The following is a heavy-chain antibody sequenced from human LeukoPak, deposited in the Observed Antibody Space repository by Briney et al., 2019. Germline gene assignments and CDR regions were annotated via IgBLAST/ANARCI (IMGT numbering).Heavy chain of an antibody. Sequence: GGSLRLSCAASGFTFSSYSMNWVRQAPGKGLEWVSSISSSSSYIYYADSVKGRFTISRDNAKNSLYLQMNSLRAEDTAAYYCARDSSDYDILTGYYGVYGMDVWGQGTTVTVSS. CDR1: GFTFSSYS. D-gene: IGHD3-9*01. CDR2: ISSSSSYI. CDR3: ARDSSDYDILTGYYGVYGMDV. V-gene: IGHV3-21*01. J-gene: IGHJ6*02.